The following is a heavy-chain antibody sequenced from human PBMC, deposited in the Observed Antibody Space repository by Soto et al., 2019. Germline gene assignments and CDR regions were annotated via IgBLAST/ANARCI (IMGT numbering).Heavy chain of an antibody. CDR1: GFTVSSKY. Sequence: GGSLRLSCAASGFTVSSKYMSWVRQAPGKGLEWVSLIQSGGPTYYADSVKGRFTISRDTSENTLHLQMDSLRAEDTAVYYCARDDVLCDGGRCYGVPLDVWAKGPRSPSPQ. CDR3: ARDDVLCDGGRCYGVPLDV. J-gene: IGHJ6*04. V-gene: IGHV3-66*01. D-gene: IGHD2-15*01. CDR2: IQSGGPT.